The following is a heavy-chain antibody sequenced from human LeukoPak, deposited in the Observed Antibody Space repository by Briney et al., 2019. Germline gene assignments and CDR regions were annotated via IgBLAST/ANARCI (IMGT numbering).Heavy chain of an antibody. CDR3: ARDSYCSSTSCYPIPRGAFDI. CDR1: GFTFSSYA. CDR2: ISGSGGST. D-gene: IGHD2-2*01. Sequence: GGSLRLSCAASGFTFSSYAMSWVRQAPGKGLEWVSAISGSGGSTYYADSVKGRFTISRDNSKNTLYLQMNSLRAEDTAVYYCARDSYCSSTSCYPIPRGAFDIWGQGTMVTVSS. J-gene: IGHJ3*02. V-gene: IGHV3-23*01.